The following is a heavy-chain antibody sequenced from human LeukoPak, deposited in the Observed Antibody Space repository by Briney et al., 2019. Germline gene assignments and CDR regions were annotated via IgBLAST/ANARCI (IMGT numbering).Heavy chain of an antibody. V-gene: IGHV1-8*03. CDR2: MNPDSGDT. CDR1: GYAFTTSD. Sequence: ASVKVSCKASGYAFTTSDINWVRQATWQGLEWMGWMNPDSGDTGYAEKFQDRLTIVGDTSINTAYMELTNLKSEDTAVYYCTRAWDLWGQGTLVTVSS. CDR3: TRAWDL. J-gene: IGHJ5*02.